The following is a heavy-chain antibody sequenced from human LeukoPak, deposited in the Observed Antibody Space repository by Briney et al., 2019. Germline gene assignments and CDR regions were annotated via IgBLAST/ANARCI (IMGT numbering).Heavy chain of an antibody. J-gene: IGHJ3*02. CDR3: ARHREMDSYEAFDM. CDR2: IVYSGST. V-gene: IGHV4-59*08. Sequence: PSETRSLTCTVSGGSISSYYWSWIRQPPRQGLEWIGFIVYSGSTNYNPSLKSRVTISIDTSNNQLSLKLSSVTAADTAVYYCARHREMDSYEAFDMWGQGTMVTVSS. CDR1: GGSISSYY. D-gene: IGHD5-24*01.